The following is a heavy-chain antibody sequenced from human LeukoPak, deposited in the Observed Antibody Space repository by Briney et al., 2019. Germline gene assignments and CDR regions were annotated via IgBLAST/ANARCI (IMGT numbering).Heavy chain of an antibody. V-gene: IGHV3-30*18. CDR3: AKGDSGDFYLDC. J-gene: IGHJ4*02. CDR2: ISTDGSET. Sequence: RGSLRLSCAASGFSFSDYDIHWVRPAPGKRLGWVAHISTDGSETYYTDSVKGRFTISRDNSQNTLCLQLHSLSAEDTAVYRCAKGDSGDFYLDCWGQGTLVTVSS. D-gene: IGHD5-12*01. CDR1: GFSFSDYD.